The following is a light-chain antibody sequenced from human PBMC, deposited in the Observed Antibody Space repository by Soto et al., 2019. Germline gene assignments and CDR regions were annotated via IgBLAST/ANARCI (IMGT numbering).Light chain of an antibody. CDR1: SSNIGSNT. CDR3: AAWDDSLNGPL. V-gene: IGLV1-44*01. J-gene: IGLJ3*02. Sequence: QAVVTQPPSASGTPGQRVTISCSGSSSNIGSNTVNWYQQLPGTAPKLLIFADNQRPSGVPGRFSGSKSGTAASLAISGLQSEDEADYYCAAWDDSLNGPLFGGGTKLTVL. CDR2: ADN.